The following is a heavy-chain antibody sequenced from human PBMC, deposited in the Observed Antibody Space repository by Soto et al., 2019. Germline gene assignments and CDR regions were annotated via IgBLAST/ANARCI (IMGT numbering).Heavy chain of an antibody. Sequence: ASVKVSCKASGYTFTSYAMHWVRQAPGQRLEWMGWINAGNGNTKYSQKFQGRVTITRDTSASTAYIELSSLRSEATAVYYCARARSVTHPDYWGQGTLVTVSS. CDR2: INAGNGNT. CDR1: GYTFTSYA. J-gene: IGHJ4*02. V-gene: IGHV1-3*01. CDR3: ARARSVTHPDY. D-gene: IGHD4-17*01.